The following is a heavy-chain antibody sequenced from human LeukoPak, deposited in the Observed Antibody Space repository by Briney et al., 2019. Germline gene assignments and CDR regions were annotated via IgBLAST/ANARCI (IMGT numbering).Heavy chain of an antibody. CDR2: ISGRGDNT. J-gene: IGHJ4*02. CDR3: ARSPTSWYFDY. V-gene: IGHV3-23*01. D-gene: IGHD2-2*01. CDR1: GFTFSNYA. Sequence: GGSLRLSCAASGFTFSNYAVSWVRQAPGKGLEWVSAISGRGDNTYYADSVKGRFTISRDNSKNTLYLQMNSLRPEDTSVYYCARSPTSWYFDYWGQGTLVTVSS.